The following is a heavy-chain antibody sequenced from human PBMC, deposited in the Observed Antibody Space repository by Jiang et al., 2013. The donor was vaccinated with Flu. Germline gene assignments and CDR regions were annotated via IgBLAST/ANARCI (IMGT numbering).Heavy chain of an antibody. V-gene: IGHV3-64*01. CDR1: GFTFSSYA. J-gene: IGHJ4*02. D-gene: IGHD1-26*01. CDR3: ARGPWELPYTHYFDY. CDR2: ISGDGDNT. Sequence: VQLLESGGGLVQPGGSLRLSCAASGFTFSSYAMYWVRQAPGKGLEYVSVISGDGDNTYYANSVKGRFTISRDNSKNTLFLQMGSLRAEDMAVYYCARGPWELPYTHYFDYWGQG.